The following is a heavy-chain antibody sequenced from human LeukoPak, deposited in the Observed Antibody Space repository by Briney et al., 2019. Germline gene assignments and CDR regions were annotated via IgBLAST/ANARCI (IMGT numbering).Heavy chain of an antibody. Sequence: ASVKVSCKASGYTFTDQYLHWVRQAPGQGLEWMGWINPNSGDTNYAQKFQGRVTMTRDTSISTAYMELNRLRSDDTAVYYCARGGVGFSSSSGYWGQGTLVTVSS. CDR1: GYTFTDQY. V-gene: IGHV1-2*02. J-gene: IGHJ4*02. CDR3: ARGGVGFSSSSGY. CDR2: INPNSGDT. D-gene: IGHD6-6*01.